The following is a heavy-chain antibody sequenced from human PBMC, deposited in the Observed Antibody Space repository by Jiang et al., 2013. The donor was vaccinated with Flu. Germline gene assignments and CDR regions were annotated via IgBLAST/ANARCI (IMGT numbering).Heavy chain of an antibody. CDR1: GYSFTSYW. CDR3: ARQRIGDYYDSSGYRDAFDI. V-gene: IGHV5-51*01. CDR2: IYPGDSDT. J-gene: IGHJ3*02. Sequence: QLVESGAEVKKPGESLKISCKGSGYSFTSYWIGWVRQMPGKGLEWMGIIYPGDSDTRYSPSFQGQVTISADKSISTAYLQWSSLKASDTAMYYCARQRIGDYYDSSGYRDAFDIWGQGTMVTASS. D-gene: IGHD3-22*01.